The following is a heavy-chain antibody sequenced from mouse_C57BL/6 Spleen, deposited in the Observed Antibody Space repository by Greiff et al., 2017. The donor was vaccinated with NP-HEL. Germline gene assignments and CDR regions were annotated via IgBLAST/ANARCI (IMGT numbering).Heavy chain of an antibody. V-gene: IGHV1-64*01. CDR3: AREAYYYGSPFAY. D-gene: IGHD1-1*01. Sequence: VHVKQSGAELVKPGASVQLSCKASGYTFTSYWMHWVKQRPGPGLEWIGMIHPNSGSTNYNEKFKSKATLTVDKSSSTAYMQLSSLTSEDSAVYYWAREAYYYGSPFAYWGQGTLVTVSA. J-gene: IGHJ3*01. CDR1: GYTFTSYW. CDR2: IHPNSGST.